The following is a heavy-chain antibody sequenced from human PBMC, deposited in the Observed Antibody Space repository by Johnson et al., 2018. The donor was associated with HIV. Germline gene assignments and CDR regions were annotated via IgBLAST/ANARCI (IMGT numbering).Heavy chain of an antibody. Sequence: VQLVESGGGLVQPGGSLRLSCAASGFTFSSYATSWVRQAPGKGLEWVSAISASGGSTYYADSVKGRFTISRDNSKNTLYLQMNSLRAEDTAVYYCAKDREGSGWYEGVAFDIWGQGTMVTVSS. V-gene: IGHV3-23*04. CDR3: AKDREGSGWYEGVAFDI. D-gene: IGHD6-19*01. CDR2: ISASGGST. J-gene: IGHJ3*02. CDR1: GFTFSSYA.